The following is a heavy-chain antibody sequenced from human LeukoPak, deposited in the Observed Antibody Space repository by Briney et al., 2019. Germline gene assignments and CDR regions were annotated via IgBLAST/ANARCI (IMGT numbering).Heavy chain of an antibody. V-gene: IGHV3-30*04. J-gene: IGHJ4*02. D-gene: IGHD3-22*01. CDR3: ATDPDSSGYYYPIFDY. Sequence: PGGSLRLSCATFRFAFSRYAMHWVRRAPGKGLQWVAVISYDGSKKYYADSVKGRFTISRDNSKNTLYLQINSLRAEDTAVYYCATDPDSSGYYYPIFDYWGQGTLVTVSS. CDR2: ISYDGSKK. CDR1: RFAFSRYA.